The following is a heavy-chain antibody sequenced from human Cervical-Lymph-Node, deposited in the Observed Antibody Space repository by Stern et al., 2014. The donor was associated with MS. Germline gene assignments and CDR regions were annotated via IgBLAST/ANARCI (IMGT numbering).Heavy chain of an antibody. CDR1: GFTFSNFA. J-gene: IGHJ4*02. Sequence: VQLLESGGGVVQPGRSLRLSCAASGFTFSNFAMNWLRQSPDKGLQWLAAISTDGSATNYADSVKGRFTISRDNSKNTLYLEMNSLTIEDTAVFYCARDLGYWGQGTLVTVSS. CDR2: ISTDGSAT. V-gene: IGHV3-30-3*01. CDR3: ARDLGY.